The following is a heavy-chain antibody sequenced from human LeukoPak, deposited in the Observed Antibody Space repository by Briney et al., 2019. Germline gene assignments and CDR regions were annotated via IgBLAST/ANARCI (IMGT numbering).Heavy chain of an antibody. D-gene: IGHD2-2*01. J-gene: IGHJ3*02. CDR1: GSISGYY. CDR3: ARQKCTSTSCLTKNAFDI. Sequence: KASETLSLTCTVSGSISGYYWSWIRQPPGKGLEWIGYIYTSVSTNYNPSLESRVTISVDTSKNQFSLDLSSVTAADTAVYYCARQKCTSTSCLTKNAFDIWGQGTMVTVSS. V-gene: IGHV4-4*09. CDR2: IYTSVST.